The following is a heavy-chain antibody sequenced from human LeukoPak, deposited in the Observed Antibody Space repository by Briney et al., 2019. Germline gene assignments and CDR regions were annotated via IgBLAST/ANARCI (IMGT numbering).Heavy chain of an antibody. J-gene: IGHJ6*03. D-gene: IGHD3-10*01. Sequence: SETLSLTCTVSGGSISSGDYYWSWIRQPPGKGLEWIGYIYYSGSTYYNPSLKSRVTISVDTSKNQFSLKLSSVTAADTAVYYCARDTPYYYGSGSSTYYMDVWGKGTTVTVSS. CDR2: IYYSGST. V-gene: IGHV4-30-4*08. CDR1: GGSISSGDYY. CDR3: ARDTPYYYGSGSSTYYMDV.